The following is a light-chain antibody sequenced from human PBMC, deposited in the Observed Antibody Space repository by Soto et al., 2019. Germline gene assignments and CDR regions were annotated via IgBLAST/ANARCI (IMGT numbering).Light chain of an antibody. V-gene: IGKV3-11*01. J-gene: IGKJ1*01. Sequence: EIVLTQSPATLSLSPGEGATLSCRTSHSVSTYLAWYQQKRGQAPRLLIYDASNRATGIPARFRGSGSGTEFTLTISRLQSEDFAVYYCQQYSNWPPWTFGQGTKVDIK. CDR2: DAS. CDR3: QQYSNWPPWT. CDR1: HSVSTY.